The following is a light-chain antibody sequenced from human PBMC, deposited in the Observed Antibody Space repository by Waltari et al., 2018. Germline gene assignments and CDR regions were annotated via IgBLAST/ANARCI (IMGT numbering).Light chain of an antibody. CDR1: SSDAGSYNL. V-gene: IGLV2-23*02. J-gene: IGLJ1*01. CDR2: EVS. CDR3: CSYAGANTYV. Sequence: SDLTQPASVSGSPGQSITVSCTGTSSDAGSYNLHSWYQPHPPKAPKLMIYEVSKRPSGVSNRFSGSKSGNTASLTISGLQPEDEADYYCCSYAGANTYVFGSGTKVTVL.